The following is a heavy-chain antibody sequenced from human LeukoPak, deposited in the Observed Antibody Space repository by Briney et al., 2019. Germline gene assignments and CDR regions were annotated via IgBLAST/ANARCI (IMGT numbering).Heavy chain of an antibody. CDR3: ARYCSSTSCYTYYYYGMDV. Sequence: ASVKVSCKASGYTFTDFGISWVRQAPGQGVEWMGWISAYNGDTKYAQKVQGRVTMTQDTSTSTAYMELRSLRSDDTAVYYCARYCSSTSCYTYYYYGMDVWGQGTTVTVSS. J-gene: IGHJ6*02. V-gene: IGHV1-18*01. D-gene: IGHD2-2*02. CDR2: ISAYNGDT. CDR1: GYTFTDFG.